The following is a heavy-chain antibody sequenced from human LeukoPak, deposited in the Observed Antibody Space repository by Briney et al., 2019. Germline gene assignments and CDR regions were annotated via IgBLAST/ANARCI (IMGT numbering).Heavy chain of an antibody. V-gene: IGHV1-18*01. CDR2: ISAYNGNT. D-gene: IGHD3-10*01. CDR3: ARGSSHAGFWSIGGVIITPADY. CDR1: GYTFTSYG. Sequence: ASVKVSCKASGYTFTSYGISWVRQAPGQGLEWMGWISAYNGNTNYAQKLQGRVTMTTDTSTSTVYMDLSSLRSEDTAVYYCARGSSHAGFWSIGGVIITPADYWGQGTLVTVSS. J-gene: IGHJ4*02.